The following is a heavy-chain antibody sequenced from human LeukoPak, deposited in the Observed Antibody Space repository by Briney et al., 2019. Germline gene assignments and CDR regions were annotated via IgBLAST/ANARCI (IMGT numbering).Heavy chain of an antibody. D-gene: IGHD1-7*01. CDR3: ARGATTYAFDI. CDR1: GGTFSSYA. CDR2: IIPIFGTA. V-gene: IGHV1-69*06. Sequence: SLKVSCKASGGTFSSYAINWVRQAPGQGLEWMGGIIPIFGTANYAQKFQGRVTITADKSTSTAYMELSSLRSEDTAVYYCARGATTYAFDIWGQGTMVTVFS. J-gene: IGHJ3*02.